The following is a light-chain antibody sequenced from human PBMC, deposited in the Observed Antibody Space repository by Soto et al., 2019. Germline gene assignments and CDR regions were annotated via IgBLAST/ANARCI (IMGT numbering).Light chain of an antibody. CDR3: QQYNTYFYP. V-gene: IGKV1-5*01. CDR1: QSISNW. J-gene: IGKJ2*01. CDR2: DAS. Sequence: DIQMTQSPSTLSASVGDRVTISCRASQSISNWLAWYQQKPGKAPKLLIYDASSLEDGAPSRFSGSGSGTEFSLTISSLRPDDFVTYYCQQYNTYFYPFGQGTRLEIK.